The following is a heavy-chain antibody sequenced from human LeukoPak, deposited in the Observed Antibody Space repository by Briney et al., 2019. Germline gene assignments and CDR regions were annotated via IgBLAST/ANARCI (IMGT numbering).Heavy chain of an antibody. D-gene: IGHD2-2*01. CDR2: IFYSGST. CDR1: GGSINIYS. J-gene: IGHJ6*02. Sequence: SETLSLTCTVSGGSINIYSWSWIRQPPGKGLEWIGYIFYSGSTNYNPSLKSRVTISVDTSKNEISLRLSSVTGADTAVYYCARLGYCSSTNCHTKCYHYGMDVWGQGTTVTVSS. CDR3: ARLGYCSSTNCHTKCYHYGMDV. V-gene: IGHV4-59*01.